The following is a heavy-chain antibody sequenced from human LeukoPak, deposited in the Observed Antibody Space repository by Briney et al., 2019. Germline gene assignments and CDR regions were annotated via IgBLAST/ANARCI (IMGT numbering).Heavy chain of an antibody. D-gene: IGHD5-12*01. Sequence: GGSLRLSCAASGFTFSSHGMNWVRQAPGRGLEWVSGIGGTGGFITYDAESVKGRSTVSRDNSKNKLCLQMNSLRADDTAIYYCARDLGWLHYEDWGQGTLVTVSS. V-gene: IGHV3-23*01. CDR1: GFTFSSHG. J-gene: IGHJ4*02. CDR2: IGGTGGFIT. CDR3: ARDLGWLHYED.